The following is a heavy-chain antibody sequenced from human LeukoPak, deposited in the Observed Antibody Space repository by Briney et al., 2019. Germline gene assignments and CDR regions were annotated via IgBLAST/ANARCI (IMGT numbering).Heavy chain of an antibody. Sequence: GGSLRLSCTASGFTFYNYAMIWVRQAPGKGLEWVSVISGSGDGTYSADSVRGRFTISRDNAKNSLFLQMNSLRDEDTAVYYCAREPTTNCFDSWGQGTLVTVSS. CDR1: GFTFYNYA. V-gene: IGHV3-23*01. CDR2: ISGSGDGT. D-gene: IGHD1-1*01. CDR3: AREPTTNCFDS. J-gene: IGHJ5*01.